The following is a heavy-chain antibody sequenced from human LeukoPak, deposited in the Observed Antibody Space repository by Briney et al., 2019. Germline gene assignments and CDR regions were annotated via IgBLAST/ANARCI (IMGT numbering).Heavy chain of an antibody. CDR2: INEDRSTT. V-gene: IGHV3-74*01. J-gene: IGHJ4*02. CDR1: GFTFSSNW. CDR3: VRDLGGRSGH. Sequence: GGSLRLSCAASGFTFSSNWMHWVRQAPGKGLVWVSRINEDRSTTNYADSVKGRSTIFRDNAKNTLYLQINSLRAEDTAVYYCVRDLGGRSGHWGQGTLVTVSS. D-gene: IGHD1-26*01.